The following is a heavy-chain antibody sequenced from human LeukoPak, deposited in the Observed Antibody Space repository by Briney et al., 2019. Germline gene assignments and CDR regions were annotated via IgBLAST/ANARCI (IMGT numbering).Heavy chain of an antibody. J-gene: IGHJ4*02. Sequence: NPGGSLRLSYAASGFTFSNAWMSWVRQAPGKGLEWVGRIKSKTDGGTTDYAAPVKGRFTISRDDSKNTLYLQMNSLKTEDTAVYYCTTDLPYYYDSSGPHRGQGTLVTVSS. CDR2: IKSKTDGGTT. V-gene: IGHV3-15*01. CDR3: TTDLPYYYDSSGPH. D-gene: IGHD3-22*01. CDR1: GFTFSNAW.